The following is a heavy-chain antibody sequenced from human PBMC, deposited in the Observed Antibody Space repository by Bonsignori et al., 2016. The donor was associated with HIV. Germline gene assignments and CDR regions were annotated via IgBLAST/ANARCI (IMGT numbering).Heavy chain of an antibody. J-gene: IGHJ6*03. CDR2: IIPIFGTT. D-gene: IGHD3-3*01. CDR3: ATGLTTFGGHNYYYYYMDV. Sequence: WVRQAPGQGLEWMGGIIPIFGTTNYAQKFQGTVTITADESASTAYMELSSLRSEDTAVYYCATGLTTFGGHNYYYYYMDVWGKGTTVTVSS. V-gene: IGHV1-69*01.